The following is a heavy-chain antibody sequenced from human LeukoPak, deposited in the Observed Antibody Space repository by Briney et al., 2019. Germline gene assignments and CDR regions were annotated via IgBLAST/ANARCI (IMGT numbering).Heavy chain of an antibody. CDR1: GGSISSYY. D-gene: IGHD3-10*01. CDR2: IYYSGST. Sequence: SENLSLTCTVSGGSISSYYWSWIRQPPGKGLEWIGYIYYSGSTNYNPSLKSRVTISVDTSKNQFSLKLSSVTAADTAVYYCARAPIGRDAFDIWGQGTMVTVSS. J-gene: IGHJ3*02. V-gene: IGHV4-59*01. CDR3: ARAPIGRDAFDI.